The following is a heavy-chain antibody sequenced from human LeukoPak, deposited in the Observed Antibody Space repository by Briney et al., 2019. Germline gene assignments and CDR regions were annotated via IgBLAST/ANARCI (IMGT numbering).Heavy chain of an antibody. CDR3: AKVSRVGATFFDAFDI. Sequence: GGSLRLSCAASGFTFGDYAMHWVRQAPGKGLEWVSGISWNSGSIGYADSVKGRFTISRDNAKNSLYLQMNSLRAEDTALYYCAKVSRVGATFFDAFDIWGQGTMVTVSS. CDR1: GFTFGDYA. CDR2: ISWNSGSI. J-gene: IGHJ3*02. D-gene: IGHD1-26*01. V-gene: IGHV3-9*01.